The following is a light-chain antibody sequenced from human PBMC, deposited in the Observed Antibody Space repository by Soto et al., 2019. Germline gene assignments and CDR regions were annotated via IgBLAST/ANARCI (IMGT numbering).Light chain of an antibody. CDR3: QQYNSYSQLT. CDR2: DAS. V-gene: IGKV1-5*01. CDR1: QSLGNW. J-gene: IGKJ4*01. Sequence: DIQMTQSPSTLSASVGDRVTITCRASQSLGNWLAWYQQKPGKAPKLLIYDASTLESGVPSRFSGSGSGTEFTLTISSLQPDDFATYYCQQYNSYSQLTFGGGTKVDIK.